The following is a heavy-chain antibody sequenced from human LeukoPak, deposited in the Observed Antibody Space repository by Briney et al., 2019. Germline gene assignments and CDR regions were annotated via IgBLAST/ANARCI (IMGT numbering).Heavy chain of an antibody. J-gene: IGHJ4*02. CDR2: IRYDGSNK. Sequence: GGSLRLSCAASGFTFSSYGMHWVRQAPGKGLEWVAFIRYDGSNKYYADSVKGRFTISRDNSKNTLYLQMNSLRAEDTAVYYCATSIAVAGIAPFDYWGQGTLVTVSS. CDR1: GFTFSSYG. D-gene: IGHD6-19*01. CDR3: ATSIAVAGIAPFDY. V-gene: IGHV3-30*02.